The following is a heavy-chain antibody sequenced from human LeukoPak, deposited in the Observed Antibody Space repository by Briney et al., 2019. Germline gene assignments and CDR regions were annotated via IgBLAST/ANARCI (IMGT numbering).Heavy chain of an antibody. CDR2: ISGSGGST. D-gene: IGHD3-3*01. Sequence: GGSLRLSCAASGFTFSSYAMSWVRQAPGKGLEWVSAISGSGGSTYYADSVKGRFTISRDNSKNTLYLQMNSLRAEDTAVYYCAKDGPILEWLFLPIPDFDYWGQGTLVTVSS. J-gene: IGHJ4*02. CDR1: GFTFSSYA. V-gene: IGHV3-23*01. CDR3: AKDGPILEWLFLPIPDFDY.